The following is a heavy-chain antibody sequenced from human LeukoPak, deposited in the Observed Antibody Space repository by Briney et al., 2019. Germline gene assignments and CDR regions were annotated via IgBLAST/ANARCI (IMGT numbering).Heavy chain of an antibody. D-gene: IGHD3-9*01. CDR3: ATYYDILTGYNIDY. CDR2: IYYSGST. V-gene: IGHV4-30-4*08. J-gene: IGHJ4*02. Sequence: SETLSLTCTVSGGSISSGDYYWSWLRQPPGKGLEWLGYIYYSGSTYYNPSLKSRVTISVDTSKKQFSLKLSSVTAADTAVYYCATYYDILTGYNIDYWGQGTLVTVSS. CDR1: GGSISSGDYY.